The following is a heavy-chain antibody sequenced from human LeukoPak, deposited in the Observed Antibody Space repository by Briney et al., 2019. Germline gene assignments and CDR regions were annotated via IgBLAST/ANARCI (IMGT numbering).Heavy chain of an antibody. V-gene: IGHV3-23*01. CDR2: ITGSDGST. J-gene: IGHJ4*02. Sequence: TGGSLRLSCAASGFTFSNYAMNWVRQAPGKGLEWVSAITGSDGSTYYADSVKGRFTISRDNSGNTLYLQMSSLRAEDTAVYYCASWNNRVFDYWGQGTLVTVSS. D-gene: IGHD1-1*01. CDR1: GFTFSNYA. CDR3: ASWNNRVFDY.